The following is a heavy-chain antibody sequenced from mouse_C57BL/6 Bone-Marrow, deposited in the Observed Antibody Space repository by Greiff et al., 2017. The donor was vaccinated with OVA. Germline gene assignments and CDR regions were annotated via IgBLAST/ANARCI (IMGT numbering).Heavy chain of an antibody. J-gene: IGHJ1*03. CDR3: ARSYYYGSSYWYFDV. Sequence: QVQLKQPGAELVKPGASVKLSCKASGYTFTSYWMHWVKQRPGRGLEWIGRIDPNSGGTKYNEKFKSKATLTVDKPSSTAYMQLSSLTSEDSAVYYCARSYYYGSSYWYFDVWGTGTTVTVSS. CDR1: GYTFTSYW. D-gene: IGHD1-1*01. V-gene: IGHV1-72*01. CDR2: IDPNSGGT.